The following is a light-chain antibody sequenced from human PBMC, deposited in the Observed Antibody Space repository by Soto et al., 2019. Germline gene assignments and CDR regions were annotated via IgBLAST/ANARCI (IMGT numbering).Light chain of an antibody. CDR1: QSVSTTY. CDR3: QQYGSSRWT. CDR2: GAS. Sequence: EIVLTQSPGTLSLSPEERATLSCRAIQSVSTTYLAWYQQKPGQAPRLLIYGASSRATGIPDRFSGSGSGTDFTLTIIRLEPEDFAVYYCQQYGSSRWTFGQGTKVDIK. V-gene: IGKV3-20*01. J-gene: IGKJ1*01.